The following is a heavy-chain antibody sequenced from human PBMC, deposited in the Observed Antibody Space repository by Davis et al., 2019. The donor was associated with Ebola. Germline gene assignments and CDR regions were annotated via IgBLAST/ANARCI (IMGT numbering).Heavy chain of an antibody. CDR1: GYTFTSYY. D-gene: IGHD2-2*01. Sequence: ASVTVSCKASGYTFTSYYMHWVRQAPGQGLEWMGIINPSGGSTSYAQKFQGRVTMTRDTSTSTVYMELSSLRSEDTAVYYCARGGVVVPAAISFDYWGQGTLVTVSS. CDR2: INPSGGST. V-gene: IGHV1-46*01. CDR3: ARGGVVVPAAISFDY. J-gene: IGHJ4*02.